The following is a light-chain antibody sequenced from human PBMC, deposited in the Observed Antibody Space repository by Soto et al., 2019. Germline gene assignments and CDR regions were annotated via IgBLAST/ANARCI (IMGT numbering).Light chain of an antibody. V-gene: IGLV2-14*01. Sequence: QSALTQPASVSGSPGQSITFSCTGTSSDVGGYNYVSWYQQYPGKAPKLIIYEVSNRPSWVSNRFSGSKSGNTASLTISGLQAEDEADYYCSSYTSNTHYVFGTGTKLTVL. CDR2: EVS. CDR3: SSYTSNTHYV. CDR1: SSDVGGYNY. J-gene: IGLJ1*01.